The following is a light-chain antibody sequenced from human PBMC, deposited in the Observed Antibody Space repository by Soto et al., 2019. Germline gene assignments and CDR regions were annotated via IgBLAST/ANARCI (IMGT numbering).Light chain of an antibody. CDR2: ENN. Sequence: QSVLTQPPSVSEAPGQRVTISCTGSSSNIGGGYEAHWYQQVPGTAPKLLIYENNNRPSGVPDRFSGSKSGTSASLAITGLLAEDEAEDYCQSYDSSLSGYVFGTGTKLTVL. J-gene: IGLJ1*01. CDR1: SSNIGGGYE. V-gene: IGLV1-40*01. CDR3: QSYDSSLSGYV.